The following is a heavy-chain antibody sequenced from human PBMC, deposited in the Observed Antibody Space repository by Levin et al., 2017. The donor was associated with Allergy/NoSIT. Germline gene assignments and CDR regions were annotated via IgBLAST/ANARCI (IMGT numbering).Heavy chain of an antibody. V-gene: IGHV1-2*06. CDR2: IHPNIGVT. D-gene: IGHD5-24*01. J-gene: IGHJ4*02. Sequence: ASVKVSCKASGYTFTGHYLHWVRQAPGHGLEWMGRIHPNIGVTDYAQRFQGRVTMTRDTSITTAYMELSRLRSDDTAFYYCARDRDRWGQGTLVTVSS. CDR3: ARDRDR. CDR1: GYTFTGHY.